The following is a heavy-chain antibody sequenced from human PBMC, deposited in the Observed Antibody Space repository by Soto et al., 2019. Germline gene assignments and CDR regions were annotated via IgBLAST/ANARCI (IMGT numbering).Heavy chain of an antibody. D-gene: IGHD3-10*01. CDR2: TRNKANSYTT. CDR3: VRTSHYGSGSWNFDS. J-gene: IGHJ4*02. V-gene: IGHV3-72*01. Sequence: EVQLVESGGGLVQPRRSLRLSCAGSGFTLSDHYMDWVRQAPGKGLEWVGRTRNKANSYTTEYAASVKGRFTVSSDASLNSVYLQMNSLKTEDTAVYYCVRTSHYGSGSWNFDSWGQGTLVTVSS. CDR1: GFTLSDHY.